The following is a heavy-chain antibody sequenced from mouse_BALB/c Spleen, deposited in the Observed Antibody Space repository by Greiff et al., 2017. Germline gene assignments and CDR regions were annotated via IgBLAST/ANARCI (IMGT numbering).Heavy chain of an antibody. CDR2: IDPFNGGT. V-gene: IGHV1S135*01. CDR1: GYSFTSYY. CDR3: ARQDYGSSPDY. Sequence: VQLQQSGPELMKPGASVKISCKASGYSFTSYYMHWVKQSHGKSLEWIGYIDPFNGGTSYNQKFKGKATLTVDKSSSTAYMHLSSLTSEDSAVYYCARQDYGSSPDYWGQGTTLTVSS. J-gene: IGHJ2*01. D-gene: IGHD1-1*01.